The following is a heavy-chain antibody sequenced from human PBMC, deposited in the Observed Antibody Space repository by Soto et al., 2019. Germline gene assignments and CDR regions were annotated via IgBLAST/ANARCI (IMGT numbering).Heavy chain of an antibody. V-gene: IGHV1-69*01. Sequence: QVQLVQSGAEVKKPGSSVKVSCKASGGTFSSYSINWVRQAPGQGLEWMGDIIPIFGTANYAQKFQGRVTITADESTSTAYMELSSLRSEATAVYYCARDGGRHSGGIDYWGQGTLVTVSS. D-gene: IGHD1-26*01. CDR3: ARDGGRHSGGIDY. CDR2: IIPIFGTA. J-gene: IGHJ4*02. CDR1: GGTFSSYS.